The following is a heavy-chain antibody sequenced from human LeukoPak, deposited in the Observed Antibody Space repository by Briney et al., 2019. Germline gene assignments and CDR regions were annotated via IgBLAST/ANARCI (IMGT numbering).Heavy chain of an antibody. V-gene: IGHV3-11*04. Sequence: GGSLRLSCAASGFIFSDYYMSWIRQAPGKGLEWVSYISSSGGTIYYADSVKGRFTISRDNAKNSLYLQMNSLRAEHTAVYYCVSQQLWLQGPIDDWGQGALVTVSS. D-gene: IGHD5-18*01. CDR2: ISSSGGTI. CDR3: VSQQLWLQGPIDD. CDR1: GFIFSDYY. J-gene: IGHJ4*02.